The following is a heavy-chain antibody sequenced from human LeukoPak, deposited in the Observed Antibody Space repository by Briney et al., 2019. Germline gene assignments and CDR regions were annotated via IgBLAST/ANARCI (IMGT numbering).Heavy chain of an antibody. Sequence: GGSLRLSCAASGFTFSSYAMSCVRQAPGKGLEWGSAISGSGGSTYYADSVKGRFTISRDNSKTTLYLQMNSLRAEDTAVYYCARSGSSGYYYYFDYWGPGTLVTVSS. J-gene: IGHJ4*02. CDR1: GFTFSSYA. CDR2: ISGSGGST. D-gene: IGHD3-22*01. CDR3: ARSGSSGYYYYFDY. V-gene: IGHV3-23*01.